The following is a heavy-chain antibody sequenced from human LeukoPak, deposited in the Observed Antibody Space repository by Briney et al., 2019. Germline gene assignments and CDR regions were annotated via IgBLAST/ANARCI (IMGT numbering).Heavy chain of an antibody. V-gene: IGHV4-39*07. CDR2: IYYSGST. Sequence: SETLSLTCTVSGGSISSSSYYWGWIRQPPGKGLEWIGSIYYSGSTYYNPSLKSRVTISVDTSKNQFSLKLSSVTAADTAVYYCARVRTQAEGWFGGYYYYYYYMDVWGKGTTVTVSS. J-gene: IGHJ6*03. D-gene: IGHD3-10*01. CDR1: GGSISSSSYY. CDR3: ARVRTQAEGWFGGYYYYYYYMDV.